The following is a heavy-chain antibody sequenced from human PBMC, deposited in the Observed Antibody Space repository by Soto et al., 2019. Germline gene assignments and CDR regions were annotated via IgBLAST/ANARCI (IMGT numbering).Heavy chain of an antibody. D-gene: IGHD4-17*01. Sequence: GGSLRLSCAASGFTFSNAWMNWVRQAPGKGLEWVGRIKSKTDGGTTDYAAPVKGRFTNSRDDSKNTLYLQMTSLNTEATAVYYCTTLYGDYVLPDDWGQGTLVTVSS. J-gene: IGHJ4*02. V-gene: IGHV3-15*07. CDR1: GFTFSNAW. CDR2: IKSKTDGGTT. CDR3: TTLYGDYVLPDD.